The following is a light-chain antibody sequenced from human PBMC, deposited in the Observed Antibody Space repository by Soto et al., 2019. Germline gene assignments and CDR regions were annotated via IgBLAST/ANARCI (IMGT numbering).Light chain of an antibody. J-gene: IGLJ3*02. V-gene: IGLV2-14*01. CDR2: EVS. Sequence: QSALTQPASVSGSPGQSITISCTGSSSDVGAYKYVSWYQQHPGKAPKLMIYEVSNRPSGVSNRFSASKSGNTASLTISGVQAEDEADSYCSSYTSIVTVFGGGTKLTVL. CDR3: SSYTSIVTV. CDR1: SSDVGAYKY.